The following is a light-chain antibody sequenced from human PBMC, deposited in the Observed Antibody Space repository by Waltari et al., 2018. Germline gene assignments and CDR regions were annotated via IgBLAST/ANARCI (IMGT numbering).Light chain of an antibody. J-gene: IGLJ3*02. CDR2: YNSDSEK. Sequence: QPVLTQPPSSSASPGESARLTCPLPSDINVGDFNIYWYQQKPGSPPRFLLYYNSDSEKAQGSGVPSLVSGSKDASANAGILLIAGLQSEDEADYYCMFWPRNVWVFGGGTKLTVL. CDR3: MFWPRNVWV. CDR1: SDINVGDFN. V-gene: IGLV5-37*01.